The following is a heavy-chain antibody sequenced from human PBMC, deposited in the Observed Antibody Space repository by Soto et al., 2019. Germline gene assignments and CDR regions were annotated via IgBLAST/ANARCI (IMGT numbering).Heavy chain of an antibody. D-gene: IGHD2-2*02. CDR2: ISYDGSNK. Sequence: SLRLSCAASGFTFSSYAMHWVRQAPGKGLEGGAVISYDGSNKYYADSVKGRFTISRDNSKNTLYLQMNSLRAEDTAVYYCAREIGYCSSTSCYIYFYYYYYGMDVWGQGTTVTVSS. CDR3: AREIGYCSSTSCYIYFYYYYYGMDV. CDR1: GFTFSSYA. J-gene: IGHJ6*02. V-gene: IGHV3-30-3*01.